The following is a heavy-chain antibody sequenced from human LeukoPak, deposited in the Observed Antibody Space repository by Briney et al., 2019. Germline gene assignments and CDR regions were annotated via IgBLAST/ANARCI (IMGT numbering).Heavy chain of an antibody. Sequence: ASVKVSCKVSGITLTELSIHWVRQAPGKGLEWLGGFDPEDGETTYAQNFKGRVTMTEDTSTDTAYLELSSLRSEDTAVYYCATVLYGSGSRGTSYYYGMDVWGQGTTVTISS. CDR1: GITLTELS. CDR2: FDPEDGET. CDR3: ATVLYGSGSRGTSYYYGMDV. J-gene: IGHJ6*02. D-gene: IGHD3-10*01. V-gene: IGHV1-24*01.